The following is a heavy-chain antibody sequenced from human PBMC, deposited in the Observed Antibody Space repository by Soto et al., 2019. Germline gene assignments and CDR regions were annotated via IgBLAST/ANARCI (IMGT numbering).Heavy chain of an antibody. Sequence: SETLSLTCTVSGGSISSYYWSWIRQPPGKGLEWIGYIYYSGSTNYNPSLKSRVTISVDTSKNQFSLKLSSVTAADTAVYYCARGGYYDFWSGYYDYYYGMDVWGQGTTVTVS. D-gene: IGHD3-3*01. CDR3: ARGGYYDFWSGYYDYYYGMDV. V-gene: IGHV4-59*12. CDR2: IYYSGST. J-gene: IGHJ6*02. CDR1: GGSISSYY.